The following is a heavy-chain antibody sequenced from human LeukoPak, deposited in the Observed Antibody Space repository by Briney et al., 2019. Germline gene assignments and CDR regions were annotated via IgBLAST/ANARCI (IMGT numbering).Heavy chain of an antibody. J-gene: IGHJ4*01. Sequence: PGGSLRLSCAASGFTFSSYAMSWVRQAPGKGLEWVSAIRGSGGGTYHADSVKGRFTMSRDKAKKSLYLQMTSLTAEDTAVYYCARDRGAYCGGDCYLGFDYWGRGTLVTVSS. D-gene: IGHD2-21*02. CDR2: IRGSGGGT. CDR3: ARDRGAYCGGDCYLGFDY. V-gene: IGHV3-23*01. CDR1: GFTFSSYA.